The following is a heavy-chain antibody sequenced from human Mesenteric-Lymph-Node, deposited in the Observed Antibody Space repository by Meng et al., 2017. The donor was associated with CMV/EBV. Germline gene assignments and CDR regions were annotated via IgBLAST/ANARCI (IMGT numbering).Heavy chain of an antibody. D-gene: IGHD4-23*01. V-gene: IGHV1-18*01. CDR3: ASGFLYGGKNYGMDV. CDR1: GYTFTSYG. CDR2: ISTYNGNT. J-gene: IGHJ6*02. Sequence: SVKVSCKASGYTFTSYGISWVRQAPGQGLEWMGWISTYNGNTNYAQKFQGRVTMTTDTSTSTAYMELRSLRSDDTAVYYCASGFLYGGKNYGMDVWGQGTTVTVSS.